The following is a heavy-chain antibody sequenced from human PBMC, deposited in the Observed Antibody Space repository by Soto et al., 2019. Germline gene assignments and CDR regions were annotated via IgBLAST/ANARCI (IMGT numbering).Heavy chain of an antibody. CDR2: ISYDGNNR. CDR3: ARDTRTTVTTRGVWYFDI. V-gene: IGHV3-30-3*01. CDR1: GFTFSSYA. D-gene: IGHD4-17*01. Sequence: GGSLRLSCAASGFTFSSYAMHWVRQAPGRGLEWVALISYDGNNRYSADSVRGRFTISRDNSKNTVYLQMNSLRPEDTAVYYCARDTRTTVTTRGVWYFDIWGRGTQVTVSS. J-gene: IGHJ2*01.